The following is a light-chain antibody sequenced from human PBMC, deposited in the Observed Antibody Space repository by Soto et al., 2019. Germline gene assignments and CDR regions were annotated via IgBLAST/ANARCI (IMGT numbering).Light chain of an antibody. V-gene: IGKV3D-15*01. CDR3: HQYNEWPRGT. J-gene: IGKJ1*01. CDR2: SAS. CDR1: ESIANN. Sequence: DILMTQSPATVSVSLGDSVSLSCRANESIANNLAWYQQKPGQPPRLLIYSASTRAPGIPARVSDGGSGTQFSLTISSLQSEDFALYYCHQYNEWPRGTFGPGTKVEV.